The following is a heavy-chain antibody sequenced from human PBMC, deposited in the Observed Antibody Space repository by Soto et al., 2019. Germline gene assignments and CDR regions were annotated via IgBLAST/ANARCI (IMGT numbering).Heavy chain of an antibody. D-gene: IGHD4-17*01. CDR2: IIPIFGTA. CDR3: ASPPPSTTVRYYYYGMDV. Sequence: GASVKVSCKASGGTFSSYAISWVRQAPGQGLEWMGGIIPIFGTANYAQKFQGRVTITADKSTSTAYMELSSLRSEDTAVYYCASPPPSTTVRYYYYGMDVWGQGTTVTVSS. V-gene: IGHV1-69*06. J-gene: IGHJ6*02. CDR1: GGTFSSYA.